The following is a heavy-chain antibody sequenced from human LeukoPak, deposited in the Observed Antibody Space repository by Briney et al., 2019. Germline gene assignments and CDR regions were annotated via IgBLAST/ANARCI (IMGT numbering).Heavy chain of an antibody. J-gene: IGHJ4*02. V-gene: IGHV1-2*02. CDR3: ARVIIGHDSSSNFDY. D-gene: IGHD6-13*01. CDR1: GYTFTGYY. Sequence: GASVKVSCKASGYTFTGYYLHWVRQAPGQGLEWMGWINPNSGGTYYAQKLQGRVTMTRATSISTAYMELSGLRSDDTAVYYCARVIIGHDSSSNFDYWGQGTLVTVSS. CDR2: INPNSGGT.